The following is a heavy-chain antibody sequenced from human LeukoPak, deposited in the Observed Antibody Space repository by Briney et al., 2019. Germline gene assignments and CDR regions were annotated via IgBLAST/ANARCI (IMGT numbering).Heavy chain of an antibody. Sequence: GGSLRLSCAASGFTFSSYAMHWARQAPGKGLEWVAVISYDGSNKYYADSVKGRFTISRDNSKNTLYLQMNSLRVEDTAVYYCARVEGIQLWLLGYYYGMDAWGQGTTVTVSS. CDR1: GFTFSSYA. V-gene: IGHV3-30-3*01. CDR2: ISYDGSNK. D-gene: IGHD5-18*01. J-gene: IGHJ6*02. CDR3: ARVEGIQLWLLGYYYGMDA.